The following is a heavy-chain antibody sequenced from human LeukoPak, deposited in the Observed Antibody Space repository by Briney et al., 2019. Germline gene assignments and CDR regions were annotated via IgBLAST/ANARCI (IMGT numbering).Heavy chain of an antibody. V-gene: IGHV4-34*01. CDR2: INHSGST. J-gene: IGHJ6*03. D-gene: IGHD3-10*01. CDR1: GGSFSGYY. CDR3: AREVPGSYYYGSGFYYYMDV. Sequence: PSETLSLTCAVYGGSFSGYYWSWIRQPPGKGLEWIGEINHSGSTNYNPSLKSRVTISVDTSKNQFSLKLSSVTAADTAVYYCAREVPGSYYYGSGFYYYMDVWGKGTTVTISS.